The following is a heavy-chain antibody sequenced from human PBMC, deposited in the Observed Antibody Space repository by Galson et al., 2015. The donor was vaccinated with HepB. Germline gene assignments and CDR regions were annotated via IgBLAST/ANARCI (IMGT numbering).Heavy chain of an antibody. D-gene: IGHD2-8*01. CDR1: GFTVNSHYY. V-gene: IGHV3-66*01. J-gene: IGHJ5*02. Sequence: SLRLSCAASGFTVNSHYYMSWVRQAPGKGLEWVGVIYSAGNAYYGDSVQGRFTLSRDNFKRTMYLQMSSLRAEDTAVYYCVGENAIGPWGQGTLVTVSS. CDR2: IYSAGNA. CDR3: VGENAIGP.